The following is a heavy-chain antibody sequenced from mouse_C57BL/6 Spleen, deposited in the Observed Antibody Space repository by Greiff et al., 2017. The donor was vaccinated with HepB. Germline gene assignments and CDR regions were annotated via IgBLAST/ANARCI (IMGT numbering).Heavy chain of an antibody. CDR2: ILPGSGST. V-gene: IGHV1-9*01. CDR3: ARRGYDGYYPSYAMDY. CDR1: GYTFTGYW. Sequence: QVQLQQSGAELMKPGASVKLSCKATGYTFTGYWIEWVKQRPGHGLEWIGEILPGSGSTNNNEKFKGKATFTADTSSNTAYMQLSSLTTEDSAIYDCARRGYDGYYPSYAMDYWGQGTSVTVSS. D-gene: IGHD2-3*01. J-gene: IGHJ4*01.